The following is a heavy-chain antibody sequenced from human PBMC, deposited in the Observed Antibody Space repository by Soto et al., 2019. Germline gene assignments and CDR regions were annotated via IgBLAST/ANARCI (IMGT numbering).Heavy chain of an antibody. Sequence: QVQLVQSGAEVKKPGASVKVLCKASGYTFTNYGISWVRQAPGQGLEWMGWISPYNGNTNYAQKVQGRVLMTTDTSSRTAYMELRSLRSDDTAMYYCARASDYGDYDFDYWGQGTLITVSS. V-gene: IGHV1-18*04. D-gene: IGHD4-17*01. J-gene: IGHJ4*02. CDR1: GYTFTNYG. CDR2: ISPYNGNT. CDR3: ARASDYGDYDFDY.